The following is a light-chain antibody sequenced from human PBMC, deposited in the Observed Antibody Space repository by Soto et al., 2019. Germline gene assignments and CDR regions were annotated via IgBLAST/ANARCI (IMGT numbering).Light chain of an antibody. Sequence: EIVLNLSPSTLSLSPGERATLSCRASQSVSSSDLAWYQQKPGQAPRLLIYGASSRATGIPDRFSGSGSGTNFTLTISRLEPEDFAVYYCQQYGSSGTFGQGTKVDIK. J-gene: IGKJ1*01. CDR3: QQYGSSGT. CDR1: QSVSSSD. V-gene: IGKV3-20*01. CDR2: GAS.